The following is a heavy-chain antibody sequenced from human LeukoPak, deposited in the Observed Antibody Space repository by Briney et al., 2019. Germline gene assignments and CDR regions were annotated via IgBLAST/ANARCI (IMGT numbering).Heavy chain of an antibody. Sequence: PSETLSLTCTVSGDSISLYYRSWIRQPPGKGLEWIGYIYYTGSTKSNPSLKSRVTISVDTSKKQFSLNLSSVTAADTAVYYCARGGRERYSSGWTDAFDIWGQGTMVTVSS. V-gene: IGHV4-59*01. D-gene: IGHD6-19*01. CDR1: GDSISLYY. J-gene: IGHJ3*02. CDR3: ARGGRERYSSGWTDAFDI. CDR2: IYYTGST.